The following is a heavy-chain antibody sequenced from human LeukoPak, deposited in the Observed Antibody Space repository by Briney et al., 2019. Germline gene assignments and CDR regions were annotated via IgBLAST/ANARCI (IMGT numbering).Heavy chain of an antibody. CDR3: ARYLRSGYSLDY. V-gene: IGHV1-46*01. CDR1: GYTFTSYY. Sequence: EASVKVSCEASGYTFTSYYMHWVRQAPGQGLEWMGIINPSGGSTSYAQKFQGRVTMTRDTSTSTVYMELSSLRSEDTAVYYCARYLRSGYSLDYWGQGTLVTVSS. D-gene: IGHD3-3*01. J-gene: IGHJ4*02. CDR2: INPSGGST.